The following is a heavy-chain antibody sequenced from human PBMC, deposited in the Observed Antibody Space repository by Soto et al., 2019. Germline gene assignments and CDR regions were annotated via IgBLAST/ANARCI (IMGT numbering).Heavy chain of an antibody. CDR1: VFTFSTYA. CDR3: AKGVAKNFYYSGSDL. Sequence: PVGSLRLSCAASVFTFSTYAMSWVRHAPGKWLEWVSAISGSGDSTYYADSVKGRFTISRDNSKNTLYLQMNSLRAEDTAIYYCAKGVAKNFYYSGSDLCGQGTKVPVXS. V-gene: IGHV3-23*01. CDR2: ISGSGDST. J-gene: IGHJ6*02. D-gene: IGHD3-3*01.